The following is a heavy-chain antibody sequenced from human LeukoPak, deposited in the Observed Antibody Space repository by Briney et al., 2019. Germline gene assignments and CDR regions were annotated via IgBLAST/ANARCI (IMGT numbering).Heavy chain of an antibody. J-gene: IGHJ4*02. CDR3: ARYHYDILTGYLGIDY. CDR1: GGSFSGYY. CDR2: INHSGST. D-gene: IGHD3-9*01. Sequence: SETLSLTCAVYGGSFSGYYWSWIREPPGKGLEWIGEINHSGSTNYNPSLKSRVTISVDTSKNQFSLKLSSVTAADTAVYYCARYHYDILTGYLGIDYWGQGTLVTVSS. V-gene: IGHV4-34*01.